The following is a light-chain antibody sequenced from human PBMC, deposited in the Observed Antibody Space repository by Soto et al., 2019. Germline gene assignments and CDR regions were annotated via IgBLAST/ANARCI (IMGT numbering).Light chain of an antibody. CDR3: QQYYYWPLT. CDR2: GAS. V-gene: IGKV3-15*01. Sequence: EIVVTQSPATLSVSPGERATLSCRASQSVGSSLAWYQHKPGQAPRLVIYGASTRATGTPARFSGSGSGTEFTLTISSLQSEDFAVYYCQQYYYWPLTFGGGTKVEIK. CDR1: QSVGSS. J-gene: IGKJ4*01.